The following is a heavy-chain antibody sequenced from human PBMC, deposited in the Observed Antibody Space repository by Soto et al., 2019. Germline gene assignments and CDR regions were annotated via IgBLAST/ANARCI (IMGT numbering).Heavy chain of an antibody. CDR3: ASASRYSMDV. D-gene: IGHD3-16*01. CDR1: GGSISSGDYY. J-gene: IGHJ6*02. Sequence: PSETLSLPCTVSGGSISSGDYYWSWIRQPPGKGLEWIGYIYYSGSTYYNPSLKSRVTISVDTSKNQFSLKLGSVTAADTAVYYCASASRYSMDVWGQGTTVSVSS. V-gene: IGHV4-30-4*01. CDR2: IYYSGST.